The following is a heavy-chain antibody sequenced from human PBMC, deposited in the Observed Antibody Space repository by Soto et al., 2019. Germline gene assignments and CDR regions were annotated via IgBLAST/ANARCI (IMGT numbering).Heavy chain of an antibody. CDR3: ARDFPYFDS. V-gene: IGHV4-59*01. CDR2: IYFSGST. J-gene: IGHJ4*02. Sequence: PSETLSLTCTVSGGSISTYYWSWIRQPPGKGLEWIGYIYFSGSTSYSPSLESRVTMSLDTSKNQVSLNLTSVTAADTAVYFCARDFPYFDSWGQGTLVTVSS. CDR1: GGSISTYY.